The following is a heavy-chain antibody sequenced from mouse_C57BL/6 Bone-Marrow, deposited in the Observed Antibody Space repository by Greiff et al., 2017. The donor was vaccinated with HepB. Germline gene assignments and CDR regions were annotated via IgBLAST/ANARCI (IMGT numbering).Heavy chain of an antibody. D-gene: IGHD2-1*01. V-gene: IGHV5-6*01. CDR2: ISSGGSYT. Sequence: EVQLVESGGDLVKPGGSLKLSVAASGFTFSGYGMFWVGQTPDKRLEWVATISSGGSYTYYPDSVKGRFTISRDNAKNTLDLQMSSLKSEDTAMYYCARRVRVFFDYWGQGTTLTVSS. CDR3: ARRVRVFFDY. CDR1: GFTFSGYG. J-gene: IGHJ2*01.